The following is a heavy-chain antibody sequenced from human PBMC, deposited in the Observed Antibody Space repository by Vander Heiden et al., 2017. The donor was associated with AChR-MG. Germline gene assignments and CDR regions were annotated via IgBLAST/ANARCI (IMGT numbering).Heavy chain of an antibody. CDR2: IITILGIA. Sequence: QVQLVQSGAEVKKPGSSVKVSCKASGGTFSSYTISWVRQAPGQGLEWMGRIITILGIANDAQKFQGRVTITADKSTSTAYMELSSLRSEDTAVYYCANRSGSYSYWGQGTLVTVSS. D-gene: IGHD3-10*01. V-gene: IGHV1-69*02. CDR3: ANRSGSYSY. J-gene: IGHJ4*02. CDR1: GGTFSSYT.